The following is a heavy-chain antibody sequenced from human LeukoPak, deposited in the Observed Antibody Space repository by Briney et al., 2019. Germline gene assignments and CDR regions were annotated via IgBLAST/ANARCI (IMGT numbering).Heavy chain of an antibody. CDR2: ISYDGSNK. Sequence: GGSLRLSCAASCFTFSSYGMHWVRQSPGKGLEGVAVISYDGSNKFYADSVKGRYTISIDNSKNPLYLQMNSVRDEDTAGYYCSKDREVTPNYFGRDVWGQGTTVTVSS. J-gene: IGHJ6*02. D-gene: IGHD2-21*02. V-gene: IGHV3-30*18. CDR3: SKDREVTPNYFGRDV. CDR1: CFTFSSYG.